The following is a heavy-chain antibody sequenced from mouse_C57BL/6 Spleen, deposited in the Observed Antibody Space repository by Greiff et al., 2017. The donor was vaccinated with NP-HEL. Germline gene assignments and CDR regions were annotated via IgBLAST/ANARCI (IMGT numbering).Heavy chain of an antibody. V-gene: IGHV5-16*01. CDR2: INYDGSSN. CDR3: ARAEDYGSSYED. J-gene: IGHJ2*01. Sequence: EVKLVESEGGLVQPGSSMKLSCTASGFTFSDYYMAWVRQVPEKGLEWVANINYDGSSNYYLDSLKSRFIISRDNAKNNLYLQMSSLKSEDTATYYCARAEDYGSSYEDWGQGTTLTVSS. D-gene: IGHD1-1*01. CDR1: GFTFSDYY.